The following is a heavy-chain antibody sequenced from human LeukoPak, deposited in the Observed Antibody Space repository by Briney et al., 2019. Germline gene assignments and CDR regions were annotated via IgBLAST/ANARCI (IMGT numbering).Heavy chain of an antibody. CDR2: VSYDGSEK. V-gene: IGHV3-30*01. D-gene: IGHD2/OR15-2a*01. CDR3: AKEIAKIVAWDS. CDR1: GFTFSSYA. J-gene: IGHJ4*02. Sequence: PGGSLRLSCAASGFTFSSYAMHWVRQAPGKGLEWVAVVSYDGSEKQYADSVKGRFTISRDNSKNTLYLDMNSLRVEDTALYYCAKEIAKIVAWDSWGQGTLVTVSS.